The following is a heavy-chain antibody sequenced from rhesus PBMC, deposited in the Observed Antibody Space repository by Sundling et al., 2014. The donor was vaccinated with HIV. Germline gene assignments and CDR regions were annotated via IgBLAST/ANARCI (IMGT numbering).Heavy chain of an antibody. CDR1: GGSISSGYY. V-gene: IGHV4-127*01. D-gene: IGHD2-33*01. CDR3: GRDRGWSGGFDF. J-gene: IGHJ4*01. Sequence: QVQLQESGPGLVKPSETLSLTCAVSGGSISSGYYYWSWIRQPPGKGLEWIGYIGGRSGSTTYKPSLKSRVTFSKDTSKNQISLNLTSVTAADTAVYYCGRDRGWSGGFDFWGQGVLVTVSS. CDR2: IGGRSGST.